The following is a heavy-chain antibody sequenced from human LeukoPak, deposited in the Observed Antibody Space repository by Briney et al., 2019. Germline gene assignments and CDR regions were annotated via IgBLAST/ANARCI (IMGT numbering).Heavy chain of an antibody. CDR2: ISAYNGNT. D-gene: IGHD6-13*01. CDR1: GYRFITFG. J-gene: IGHJ5*02. V-gene: IGHV1-18*01. CDR3: ARGAAAGSNWFDP. Sequence: ASVKVSCKTSGYRFITFGINWVRQAPGQGLEWMGWISAYNGNTNYAQKLQGRVTMTTDTSTSTAYMELRSLRSDDTAAYYCARGAAAGSNWFDPWGQGTLVTVSS.